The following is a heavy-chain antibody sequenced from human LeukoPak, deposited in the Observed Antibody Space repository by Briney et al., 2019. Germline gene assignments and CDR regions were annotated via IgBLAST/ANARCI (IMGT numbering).Heavy chain of an antibody. CDR2: INAYNGNT. J-gene: IGHJ4*02. D-gene: IGHD1-1*01. Sequence: ASVRVSCKASGYTFSSYGFSWVRQAPGQGLEWMGWINAYNGNTNYAQNLQGRVTMTTDTSTSTAYMELRSLRSDDTAVYYCARRQGTTLNFDYWGQGTLVTVSS. CDR3: ARRQGTTLNFDY. V-gene: IGHV1-18*01. CDR1: GYTFSSYG.